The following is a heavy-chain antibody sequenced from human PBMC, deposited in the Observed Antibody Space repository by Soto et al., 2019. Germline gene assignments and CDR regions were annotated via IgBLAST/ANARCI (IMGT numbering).Heavy chain of an antibody. CDR3: AREAPIGIAAAGPFDY. J-gene: IGHJ4*02. CDR2: ISYDGSNK. CDR1: GFTFSSYA. Sequence: GGSLRLSCAASGFTFSSYAMHWVRQAPGKGLEWAAVISYDGSNKYYADSVKGRFTISRDNSKNTLYLQMNSLRAEDTAVYYCAREAPIGIAAAGPFDYWGQGTLVTVSS. D-gene: IGHD6-13*01. V-gene: IGHV3-30-3*01.